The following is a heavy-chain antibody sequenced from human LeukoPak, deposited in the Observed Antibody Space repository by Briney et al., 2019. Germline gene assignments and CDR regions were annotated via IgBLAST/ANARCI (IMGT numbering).Heavy chain of an antibody. CDR1: GASFSGYY. D-gene: IGHD6-19*01. CDR2: VDHIGST. Sequence: PSETLSLTCAVYGASFSGYYWSSVRQPPGKGLGWGGEVDHIGSTTTNPSLKSRGTISVDTAKNQFSLKLSSVTAADTAVYYCARRNGQWLVRKNYFDYWGQGTLVTVSS. J-gene: IGHJ4*02. CDR3: ARRNGQWLVRKNYFDY. V-gene: IGHV4-34*04.